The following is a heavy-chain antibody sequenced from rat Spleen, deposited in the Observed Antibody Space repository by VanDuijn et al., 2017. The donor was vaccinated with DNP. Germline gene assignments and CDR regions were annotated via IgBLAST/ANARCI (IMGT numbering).Heavy chain of an antibody. CDR1: GFTFSDYA. Sequence: EVQLLESGGGLVQPGNSLKLSCTASGFTFSDYAMAWVRQSPKKGLEWVATIIYDGSSTYYRDSVKGRFTISRVDAKSSLYLQMSSLKSEDTATYYCARGSSSIYWYFDFWGPGTMVTVSS. J-gene: IGHJ1*01. CDR2: IIYDGSST. D-gene: IGHD1-2*01. V-gene: IGHV5-17*01. CDR3: ARGSSSIYWYFDF.